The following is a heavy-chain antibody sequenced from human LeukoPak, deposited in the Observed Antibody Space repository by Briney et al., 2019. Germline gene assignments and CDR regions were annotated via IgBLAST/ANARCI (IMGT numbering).Heavy chain of an antibody. CDR1: GFTFSTYG. J-gene: IGHJ3*02. D-gene: IGHD2-15*01. Sequence: GGSLRLSCAASGFTFSTYGMHWVRQAPGKGLEWVAVIWYDGSNKYYGDSVKGRFTISRDNSKNTLHLQLNSVRDEDTAVYYCARDRVVAAAWSAFDIWGQGTMVTVSS. CDR2: IWYDGSNK. CDR3: ARDRVVAAAWSAFDI. V-gene: IGHV3-33*01.